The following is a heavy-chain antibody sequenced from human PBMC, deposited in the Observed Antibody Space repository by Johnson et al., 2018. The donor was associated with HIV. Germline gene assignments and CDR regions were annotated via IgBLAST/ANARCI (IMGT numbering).Heavy chain of an antibody. Sequence: VQLVESGGGLIQPGGSLRLSCAASGFTVSSNYMSWVRQAPGKGLEWVSVIYSGGSTYYADSVKGRFTISRDNSKNTLYLHMNSLRAEDTALYYCARVKEMAVTSDAFDIWGQGTMVTVSS. J-gene: IGHJ3*02. CDR1: GFTVSSNY. V-gene: IGHV3-66*03. D-gene: IGHD5-24*01. CDR3: ARVKEMAVTSDAFDI. CDR2: IYSGGST.